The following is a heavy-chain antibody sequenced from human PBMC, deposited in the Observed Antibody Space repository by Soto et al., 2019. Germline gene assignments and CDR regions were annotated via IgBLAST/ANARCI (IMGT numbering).Heavy chain of an antibody. D-gene: IGHD3-22*01. J-gene: IGHJ4*02. CDR2: IYYSGST. CDR3: ARADYYDSSGYYQNNPYYFDY. Sequence: QVQLQESGPGLVKPSQTLSLTCTVSGGSISSGGYYWSWIRQHPGKGLEWIGYIYYSGSTYYNPSLKSRVNISVDTSKNQFSLKLSSVTAADTAVYYCARADYYDSSGYYQNNPYYFDYWGQGTLVTVSS. V-gene: IGHV4-31*03. CDR1: GGSISSGGYY.